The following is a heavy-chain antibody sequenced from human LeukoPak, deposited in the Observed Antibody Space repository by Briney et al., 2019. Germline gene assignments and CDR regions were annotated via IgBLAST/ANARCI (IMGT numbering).Heavy chain of an antibody. Sequence: PSGTLSLTCAVSGGSISSSNWWSWVRQPPGKWLEWIGEIYHSGSTNYNPSLKSRVTISVDKSKNQFSLKLSSVTAADTAVYYCARTSGSYYGPWYFDYWGQGTLVTVSS. CDR3: ARTSGSYYGPWYFDY. CDR1: GGSISSSNW. CDR2: IYHSGST. J-gene: IGHJ4*02. D-gene: IGHD1-26*01. V-gene: IGHV4-4*02.